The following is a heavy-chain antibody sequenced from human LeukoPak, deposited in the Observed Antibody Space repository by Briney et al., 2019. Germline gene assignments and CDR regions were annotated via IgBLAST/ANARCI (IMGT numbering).Heavy chain of an antibody. V-gene: IGHV3-74*01. CDR2: IASDGSST. Sequence: SLRLSCAASGFTFSSYWMNWVRQAPGKGLVRVSRIASDGSSTTYADSVKGRFSISRDNAKNTLYLQMNSLRVEDTAVYYCARGRPHGNDYWGQGTLVTVSS. CDR1: GFTFSSYW. D-gene: IGHD4-23*01. CDR3: ARGRPHGNDY. J-gene: IGHJ4*02.